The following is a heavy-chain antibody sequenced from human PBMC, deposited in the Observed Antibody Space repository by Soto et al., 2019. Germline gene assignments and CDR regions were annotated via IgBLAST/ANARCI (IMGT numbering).Heavy chain of an antibody. Sequence: QVQLVQSGAEVKKPGASVKVSCKASGYTFTNYGISWVRQAPGQGLEWMGWISAYNGNTKYAQKVQGRVTMTTDTSTSTAYMELRSLRSGDTAVYYCARDLCSGWWFDPWGQGTLVTVSS. V-gene: IGHV1-18*01. CDR3: ARDLCSGWWFDP. CDR2: ISAYNGNT. CDR1: GYTFTNYG. D-gene: IGHD2-15*01. J-gene: IGHJ5*02.